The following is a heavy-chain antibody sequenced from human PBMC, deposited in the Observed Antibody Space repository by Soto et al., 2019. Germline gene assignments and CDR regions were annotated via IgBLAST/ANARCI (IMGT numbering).Heavy chain of an antibody. V-gene: IGHV4-39*01. Sequence: QLQLQESGPGLVKPSETLSLTCTVSGGSISSSSYYWGWIRQPPGKGLEWIGSIYYSGNTYYNPSLKSRVTISVDTSKNQFSLKLSSVTAADTAVYYCARQTTTDEGNFDYWGQGTLVTVSS. J-gene: IGHJ4*02. CDR3: ARQTTTDEGNFDY. CDR2: IYYSGNT. CDR1: GGSISSSSYY. D-gene: IGHD4-17*01.